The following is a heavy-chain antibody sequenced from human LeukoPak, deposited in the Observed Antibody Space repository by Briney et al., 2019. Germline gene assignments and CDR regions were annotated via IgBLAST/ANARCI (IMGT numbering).Heavy chain of an antibody. CDR3: ARVTGYMIEDYFDY. Sequence: SETLSLTCAVYGGSFSGYYWSWIRQPPGKGLEWIGEINHSGSTNYNPSLESRVTISVDTSKNQFSLRLSSVTAADTAVYYCARVTGYMIEDYFDYWGQGILVTVSS. J-gene: IGHJ4*02. D-gene: IGHD3-9*01. CDR1: GGSFSGYY. V-gene: IGHV4-34*01. CDR2: INHSGST.